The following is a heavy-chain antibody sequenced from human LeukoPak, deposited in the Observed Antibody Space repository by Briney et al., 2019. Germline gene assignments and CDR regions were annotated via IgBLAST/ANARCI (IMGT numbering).Heavy chain of an antibody. Sequence: ASVTVSCKASGYTFTSYYMHWVRQAPGQGLEWMGIINPSGGSTSYAQKFQGRVTMTRDMSTSTVYMELSSLRSEDTAVYYCAREGPNDGDYYYYYYMDVWGKGTTVTVSS. J-gene: IGHJ6*03. V-gene: IGHV1-46*01. CDR3: AREGPNDGDYYYYYYMDV. D-gene: IGHD3-10*01. CDR2: INPSGGST. CDR1: GYTFTSYY.